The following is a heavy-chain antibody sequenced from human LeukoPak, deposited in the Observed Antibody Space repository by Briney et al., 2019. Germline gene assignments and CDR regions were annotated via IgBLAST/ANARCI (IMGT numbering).Heavy chain of an antibody. CDR1: GGSISSSNW. V-gene: IGHV4-4*02. D-gene: IGHD6-13*01. J-gene: IGHJ4*02. CDR3: ARGGHSSSWSYYFDY. Sequence: PSETLSLTCAVSGGSISSSNWWSWVRQPPGKGLEWIGEIYHSGSTNYNPSLKSRVTISVDKSKNQFSLKLSSVTAADTAVYYCARGGHSSSWSYYFDYWGQGTLVTVSS. CDR2: IYHSGST.